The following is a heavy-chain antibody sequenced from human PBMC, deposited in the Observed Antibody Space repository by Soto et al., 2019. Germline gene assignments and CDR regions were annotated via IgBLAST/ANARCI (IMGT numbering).Heavy chain of an antibody. CDR2: INAGNGNT. V-gene: IGHV1-3*05. CDR3: AREDDSDY. J-gene: IGHJ4*02. CDR1: GYTLPNYA. Sequence: QVQLVQSGAEEKKPGASVKVSCKASGYTLPNYAMHWVRQAPGQRLEWMGCINAGNGNTKYSQKFQGRVTITRDTSANTAYMDLSSLRSEDTALYYCAREDDSDYWGQGTLVTVSS.